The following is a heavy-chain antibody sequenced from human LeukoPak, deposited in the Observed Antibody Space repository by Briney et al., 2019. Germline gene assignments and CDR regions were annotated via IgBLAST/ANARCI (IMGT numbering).Heavy chain of an antibody. CDR2: IWYDGSNK. CDR3: ARAGGPNYYYYYMDV. J-gene: IGHJ6*03. V-gene: IGHV3-33*01. D-gene: IGHD4-23*01. Sequence: PVRSLRLSCAASGFTFSSYGMHWVRQAPGKGLEWVAVIWYDGSNKYYADSVKGRFTISRDNTKNTLYLQMNSLRAEDTAVYYCARAGGPNYYYYYMDVWGKGTTVTVSS. CDR1: GFTFSSYG.